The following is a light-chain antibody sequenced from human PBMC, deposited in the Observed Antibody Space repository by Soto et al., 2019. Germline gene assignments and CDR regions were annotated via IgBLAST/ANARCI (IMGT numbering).Light chain of an antibody. CDR2: LGS. Sequence: DIVMTQSPLSLPVTPGEPASISCRSSQSLLHNNGYNYLDWYLQKPGQSPQLLIYLGSNRASGVPDRFSGSGSGTDFTLKISRVEAEDVGVYYCMQALQGPPTFGQGTKVDIK. V-gene: IGKV2-28*01. CDR1: QSLLHNNGYNY. CDR3: MQALQGPPT. J-gene: IGKJ1*01.